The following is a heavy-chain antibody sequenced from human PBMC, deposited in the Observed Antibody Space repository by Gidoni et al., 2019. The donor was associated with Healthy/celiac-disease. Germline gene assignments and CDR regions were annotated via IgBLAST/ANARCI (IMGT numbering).Heavy chain of an antibody. CDR1: GFTFSSYA. Sequence: QVQLVESGGGVVQPGRSLRLSCAASGFTFSSYAMPWVRQAPGTGLEWVAVISYDGSNKYYADSVKGRFTISRDNSKNTLYLQMNSLRAEDTAVYYCAREGGYKNGGFDYWGQGTLVTVSS. CDR2: ISYDGSNK. J-gene: IGHJ4*02. V-gene: IGHV3-30-3*01. D-gene: IGHD1-26*01. CDR3: AREGGYKNGGFDY.